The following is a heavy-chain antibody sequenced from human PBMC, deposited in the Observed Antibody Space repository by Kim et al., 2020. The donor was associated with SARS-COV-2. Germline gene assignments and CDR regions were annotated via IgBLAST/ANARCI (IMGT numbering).Heavy chain of an antibody. CDR1: GYSFTSYW. V-gene: IGHV5-10-1*01. CDR3: ARVGYSSTWYQWFDP. J-gene: IGHJ5*02. D-gene: IGHD6-13*01. CDR2: IDPSDSYT. Sequence: GESLKISCKGSGYSFTSYWVSWVRQMPGKGLEWMGRIDPSDSYTSYRPSFQGHVTISADKSISTAYLQWSSLKASDTAMYYCARVGYSSTWYQWFDPWGQGTLVTVSS.